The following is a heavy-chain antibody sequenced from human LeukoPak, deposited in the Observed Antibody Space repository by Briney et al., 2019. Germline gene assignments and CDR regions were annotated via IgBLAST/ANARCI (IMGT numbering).Heavy chain of an antibody. CDR3: ARESPIDFWSGYPFGGDYYGMDV. Sequence: GASVKVSCKASGGTFSSYAISWVRQAPGQGLEWMGRIIPILGIANYAQKLQGRVTMTTDTSTSTAYMELRSLRSDDTAVYYCARESPIDFWSGYPFGGDYYGMDVWGQGTTVTVSS. CDR1: GGTFSSYA. V-gene: IGHV1-69*04. D-gene: IGHD3-3*01. J-gene: IGHJ6*02. CDR2: IIPILGIA.